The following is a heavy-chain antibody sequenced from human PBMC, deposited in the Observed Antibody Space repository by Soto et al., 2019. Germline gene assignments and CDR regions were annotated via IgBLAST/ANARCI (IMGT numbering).Heavy chain of an antibody. J-gene: IGHJ1*01. CDR3: AKAEGGTWGTEYFQY. Sequence: EVQLLESGGALVQPGGSLRLSCAASGFTFSSYAMTWDRQAPGKGLEWVSLITGSGGDTYYGDSVKGRFTISRDNSKNTLFLQMNSLRVEDTAVYFCAKAEGGTWGTEYFQYWGPGTLVTVSS. D-gene: IGHD7-27*01. V-gene: IGHV3-23*01. CDR2: ITGSGGDT. CDR1: GFTFSSYA.